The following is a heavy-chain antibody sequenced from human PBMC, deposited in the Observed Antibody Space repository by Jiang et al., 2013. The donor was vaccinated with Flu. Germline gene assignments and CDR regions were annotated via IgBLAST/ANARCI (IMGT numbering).Heavy chain of an antibody. CDR1: GNSFMNYW. CDR2: MHVGYSDT. Sequence: GAEVKKPGESLKISCEGSGNSFMNYWIGWVRQTPGEGLEWMGIMHVGYSDTRYSPSFQGHVTLSADKSINTAYLQWSRLQASDTAMYYCALAIDGNFYFDYWGQGTPVTV. J-gene: IGHJ4*02. D-gene: IGHD5-24*01. V-gene: IGHV5-51*01. CDR3: ALAIDGNFYFDY.